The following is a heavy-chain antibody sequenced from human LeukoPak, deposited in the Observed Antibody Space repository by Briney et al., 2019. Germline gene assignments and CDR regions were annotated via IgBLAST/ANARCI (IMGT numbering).Heavy chain of an antibody. V-gene: IGHV1-2*06. Sequence: GASVKVSCKASGYTFTGYYMHWVRQAPGQGLEWMGRINPNSGGTNYAQKFQGRVTMTRDTSISTAYLELSRLRSDDTAVYYCARESGGHSSSWYLRNYHYYYYYMDVWGKGTTVTVSS. CDR2: INPNSGGT. CDR3: ARESGGHSSSWYLRNYHYYYYYMDV. J-gene: IGHJ6*03. D-gene: IGHD6-13*01. CDR1: GYTFTGYY.